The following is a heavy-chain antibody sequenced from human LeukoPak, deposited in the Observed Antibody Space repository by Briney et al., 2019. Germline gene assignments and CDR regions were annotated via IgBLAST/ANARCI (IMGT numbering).Heavy chain of an antibody. J-gene: IGHJ3*01. D-gene: IGHD4-17*01. CDR1: GGSLSNHY. CDR3: ARDPTVTNVHDAFDV. V-gene: IGHV4-59*11. Sequence: SETLSLTCTVSGGSLSNHYWSWIRQPPGKGLEWIGHIYDSGSTTYNPSLKSRVTMSVDTSKNQFSLNLSSVTAADTAVYYCARDPTVTNVHDAFDVWGQGTMVTVSS. CDR2: IYDSGST.